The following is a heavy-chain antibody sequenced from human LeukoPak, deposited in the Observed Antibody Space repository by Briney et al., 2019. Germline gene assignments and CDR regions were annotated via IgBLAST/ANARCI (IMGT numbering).Heavy chain of an antibody. V-gene: IGHV4-39*07. Sequence: SETLSLTCTVSGGSINSSSYYWGWVRQPPGKGLEWIGSMYYRGSTYYNPSLKSRVTISVDTSKNQFSLKLSSVTATDTAVYYCARDAGHQLSRRNYYAMDVWGQGTTVTVSS. D-gene: IGHD1-1*01. J-gene: IGHJ6*02. CDR3: ARDAGHQLSRRNYYAMDV. CDR1: GGSINSSSYY. CDR2: MYYRGST.